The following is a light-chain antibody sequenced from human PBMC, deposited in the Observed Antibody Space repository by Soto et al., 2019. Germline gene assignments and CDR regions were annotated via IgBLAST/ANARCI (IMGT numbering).Light chain of an antibody. CDR1: SSNIGAGYP. V-gene: IGLV1-40*01. J-gene: IGLJ2*01. CDR2: EVS. Sequence: QSVLTQPPSVSGAPGQRVTISCTGSSSNIGAGYPVHWYQQLPGTAPKLMIYEVSNRPSGVSNRFSGSKSGNTASLTISGLQAEDEADYYCSSYTSSSTLLFGGGTKLTVL. CDR3: SSYTSSSTLL.